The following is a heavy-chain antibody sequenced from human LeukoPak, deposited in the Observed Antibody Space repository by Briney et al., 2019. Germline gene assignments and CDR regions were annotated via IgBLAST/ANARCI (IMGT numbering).Heavy chain of an antibody. CDR1: GGSISSGDYF. D-gene: IGHD3-22*01. CDR3: ARVYYDSSNYYYVLS. J-gene: IGHJ4*02. V-gene: IGHV4-30-4*08. Sequence: SETLSLTCSVSGGSISSGDYFWSWIRQPPGKGLEWIGYIYYSGSTYYNPSLKSRVTISVETSKNQFSLRLSSVTAADTAVYYCARVYYDSSNYYYVLSWGQGTLVTVSS. CDR2: IYYSGST.